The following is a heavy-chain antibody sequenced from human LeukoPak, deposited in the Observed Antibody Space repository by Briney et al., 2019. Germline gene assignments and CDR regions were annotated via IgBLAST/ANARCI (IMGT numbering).Heavy chain of an antibody. J-gene: IGHJ5*02. CDR1: GGSFSGYY. CDR2: INHSGST. V-gene: IGHV4-34*01. D-gene: IGHD6-19*01. Sequence: SETLSLTCAVYGGSFSGYYWSWIRQPPGKGLEWIGEINHSGSTNYNPSLKSRVTISVDTSKNQFSLKLSSVTAADTAVYYCARRYSSGWYNWFDPWGQGTLVTVSS. CDR3: ARRYSSGWYNWFDP.